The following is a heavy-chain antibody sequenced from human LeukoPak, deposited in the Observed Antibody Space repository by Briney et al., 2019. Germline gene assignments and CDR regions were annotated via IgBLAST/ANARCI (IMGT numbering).Heavy chain of an antibody. CDR1: GFTFSSYS. J-gene: IGHJ4*02. V-gene: IGHV3-21*01. CDR2: ISSSSSYI. Sequence: PGGSLRLSCAASGFTFSSYSMNWVRQAPGKGLEWVSSISSSSSYIYYADSVKGRFTISRDNAKNSLYLQMNSLRAEDTAVYYCARDRRLSITMVRGAFDYWGQGTLVTVSS. D-gene: IGHD3-10*01. CDR3: ARDRRLSITMVRGAFDY.